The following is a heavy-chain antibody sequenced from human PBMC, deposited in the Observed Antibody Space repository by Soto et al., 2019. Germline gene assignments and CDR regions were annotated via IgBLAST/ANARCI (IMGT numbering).Heavy chain of an antibody. CDR1: GFTFSSYA. CDR2: ISGSGGST. CDR3: ATDAESSGWSRYDY. J-gene: IGHJ4*02. Sequence: PGGSLRLSCAASGFTFSSYAMSWVRHAPGKGLEWVSAISGSGGSTYYADSVKGRFTISRDNSKNTLYLQMNSLRAEDTAVYYCATDAESSGWSRYDYWGQGTLVTVSS. D-gene: IGHD6-19*01. V-gene: IGHV3-23*01.